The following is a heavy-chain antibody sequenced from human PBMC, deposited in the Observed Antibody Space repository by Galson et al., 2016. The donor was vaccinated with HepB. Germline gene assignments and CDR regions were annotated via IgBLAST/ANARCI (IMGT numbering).Heavy chain of an antibody. D-gene: IGHD3-3*01. J-gene: IGHJ6*02. CDR2: IVGSGGHT. CDR3: ARSCRREWLLYYYYGMDV. CDR1: GFTFSSYA. V-gene: IGHV3-23*01. Sequence: SLRLSCAASGFTFSSYAMSWVRQAPGKGLEWVSGIVGSGGHTYYADSVKGRFTISRDNSKNTLYLQMNSLRSEDTAAYYCARSCRREWLLYYYYGMDVWGQGTTVTVSS.